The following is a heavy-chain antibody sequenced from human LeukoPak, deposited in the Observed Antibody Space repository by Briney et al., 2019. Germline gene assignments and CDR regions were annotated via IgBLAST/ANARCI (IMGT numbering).Heavy chain of an antibody. CDR3: ASPYPSLYILTGYIY. Sequence: GGSLRLSCAASEFSVGSSYMTWVRQAPGKGLEWVSLIYSGGSTYYADSVKGRFTISRDNSKNTLYLQMNSLRAEDTAVYYCASPYPSLYILTGYIYWGQGTLVTVSS. CDR2: IYSGGST. V-gene: IGHV3-66*01. D-gene: IGHD3-9*01. CDR1: EFSVGSSY. J-gene: IGHJ4*02.